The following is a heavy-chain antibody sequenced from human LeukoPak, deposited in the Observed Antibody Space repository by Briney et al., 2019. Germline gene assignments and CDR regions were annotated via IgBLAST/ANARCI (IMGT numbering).Heavy chain of an antibody. CDR3: AREVGYSSSYYGRFDP. CDR1: GYTFTGYY. D-gene: IGHD6-13*01. CDR2: INPNSGVP. V-gene: IGHV1-2*06. Sequence: ASVKASCKASGYTFTGYYMHWVRQAPGQGLEWLGRINPNSGVPNYAQKFQGRVTMTRDTAISTAYMQLSSLRSGDTAVYYCAREVGYSSSYYGRFDPWGQETLVTVSS. J-gene: IGHJ5*02.